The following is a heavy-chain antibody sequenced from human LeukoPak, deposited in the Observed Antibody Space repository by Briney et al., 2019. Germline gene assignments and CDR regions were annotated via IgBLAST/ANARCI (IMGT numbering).Heavy chain of an antibody. Sequence: SETLSLTCTVSGDSVSSDSNYWTWIRQPPGKGLEWIGYIYYSGSTYYNPSLKSRVTLSVDTSKNQFSLKLSSVTAADTAVYYCAGASGSYYNVGPFDYWGQGTLVTVSS. V-gene: IGHV4-31*03. D-gene: IGHD3-10*01. CDR2: IYYSGST. J-gene: IGHJ4*02. CDR3: AGASGSYYNVGPFDY. CDR1: GDSVSSDSNY.